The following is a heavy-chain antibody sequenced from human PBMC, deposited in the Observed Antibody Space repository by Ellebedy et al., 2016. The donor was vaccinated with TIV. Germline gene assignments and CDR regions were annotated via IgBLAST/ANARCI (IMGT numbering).Heavy chain of an antibody. CDR2: IYSGGST. CDR3: ASRPNGDYHFLDY. Sequence: GESLKISCAASGFTVSSNYMSSVRQAPGKGLEWVSVIYSGGSTYYADSVKGRFTISRDNSKNTLYLQMNSLRAEDTAVYYCASRPNGDYHFLDYWGQGTLVTVSS. D-gene: IGHD4-17*01. V-gene: IGHV3-66*01. CDR1: GFTVSSNY. J-gene: IGHJ4*02.